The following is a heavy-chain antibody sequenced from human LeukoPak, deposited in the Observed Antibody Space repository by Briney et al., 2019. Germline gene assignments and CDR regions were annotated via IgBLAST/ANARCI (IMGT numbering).Heavy chain of an antibody. D-gene: IGHD3-10*01. CDR3: ARAFGGVLLWFGRRGNWFDP. V-gene: IGHV4-34*01. Sequence: SETLSLTCTVSGGSISSHYWSWIRQPPGKGLEWIGEINHSGSTNYNPSLKSRVTISVDTSKNQFSLKLSSVTAADTAVYYCARAFGGVLLWFGRRGNWFDPWGQGTLVTVSS. CDR2: INHSGST. J-gene: IGHJ5*02. CDR1: GGSISSHY.